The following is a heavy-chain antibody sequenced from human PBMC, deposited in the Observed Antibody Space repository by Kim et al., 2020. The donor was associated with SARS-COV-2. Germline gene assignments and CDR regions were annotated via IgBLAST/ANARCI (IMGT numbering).Heavy chain of an antibody. D-gene: IGHD2-15*01. J-gene: IGHJ4*01. CDR2: ISTGSTTI. V-gene: IGHV3-48*02. CDR1: GFTFSTYS. Sequence: GGSLRLSCVASGFTFSTYSMSWVRQAPGKGLEWVSYISTGSTTINYADSVRGRFTISRDNAKNSLYLQMNSLRDEDTAVYYCARGTLRVVVFAPGFGYWG. CDR3: ARGTLRVVVFAPGFGY.